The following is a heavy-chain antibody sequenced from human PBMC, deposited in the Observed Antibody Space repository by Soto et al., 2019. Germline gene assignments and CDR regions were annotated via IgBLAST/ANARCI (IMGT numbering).Heavy chain of an antibody. CDR3: AGIGRYCSGGSCFNWFDP. V-gene: IGHV4-30-2*01. CDR2: TYHSGNP. Sequence: SETLSLTCDVSGDTISTGGYTWAWIRQPPGKALEWIGHTYHSGNPYYNPSLKSRVTISVDRSKNQFSLKLSSVTAADTAVYYCAGIGRYCSGGSCFNWFDPWGQGTLVTVS. J-gene: IGHJ5*02. CDR1: GDTISTGGYT. D-gene: IGHD2-15*01.